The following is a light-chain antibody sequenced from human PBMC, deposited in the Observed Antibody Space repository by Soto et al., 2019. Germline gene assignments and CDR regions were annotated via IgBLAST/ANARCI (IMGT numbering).Light chain of an antibody. V-gene: IGLV9-49*01. J-gene: IGLJ7*01. CDR3: GADHGSGGNFVYV. CDR1: SGYSNYK. CDR2: VGTGGIVG. Sequence: QTVVTQPPSASASLGASVTLTCTLSSGYSNYKVDWYQQRPGKGPRFVMRVGTGGIVGSKGDGIPDRFSVLGSGLNRYLTIKNIQEEDESDYHCGADHGSGGNFVYVFGGGTQLTVL.